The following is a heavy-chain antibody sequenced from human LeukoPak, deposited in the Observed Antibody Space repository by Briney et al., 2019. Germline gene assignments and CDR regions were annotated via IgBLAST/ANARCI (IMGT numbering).Heavy chain of an antibody. CDR1: GLTFSSYD. CDR2: ISNSGNTI. Sequence: GGSLRLSCVGSGLTFSSYDMNWVRQAPGKGLEWISYISNSGNTIYYADSVKGRFTISRDNAKNSLYLQMNSLRAEDTAVYYCAKADLGYCSGGSCYYDYWGQGTLVTVSS. CDR3: AKADLGYCSGGSCYYDY. V-gene: IGHV3-48*03. J-gene: IGHJ4*02. D-gene: IGHD2-15*01.